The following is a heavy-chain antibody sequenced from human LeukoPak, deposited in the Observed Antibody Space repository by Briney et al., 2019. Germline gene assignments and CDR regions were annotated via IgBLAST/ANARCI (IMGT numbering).Heavy chain of an antibody. CDR1: GGSISSNTW. Sequence: SETLSLTCAVSGGSISSNTWWTWVRQPPGKGLEWIGEINHSGSTNYNPSLKSRVTISVDASKNQFSLKLSSVTAADTAVYYCARTGAGLLWFGRNYYYYYMDVWGKGTTVTISS. CDR3: ARTGAGLLWFGRNYYYYYMDV. J-gene: IGHJ6*03. D-gene: IGHD3-10*01. CDR2: INHSGST. V-gene: IGHV4-4*02.